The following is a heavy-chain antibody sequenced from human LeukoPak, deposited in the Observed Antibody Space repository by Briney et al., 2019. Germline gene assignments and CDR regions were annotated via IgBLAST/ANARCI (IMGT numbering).Heavy chain of an antibody. J-gene: IGHJ4*02. CDR1: GYTFTGYY. D-gene: IGHD6-13*01. Sequence: ASVKVSCKASGYTFTGYYMHWVRQAPGQGLEWMGWINPNSGGTNYARKFQGRVTMTRDTSISTAYMELSRLRSDDTAVYYCAREEAEAAGPSYWGQGTLVTVSS. V-gene: IGHV1-2*02. CDR2: INPNSGGT. CDR3: AREEAEAAGPSY.